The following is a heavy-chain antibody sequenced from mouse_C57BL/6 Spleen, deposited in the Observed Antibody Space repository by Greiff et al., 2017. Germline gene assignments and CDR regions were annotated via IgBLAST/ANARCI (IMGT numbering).Heavy chain of an antibody. CDR2: ISYSGST. CDR3: ASDSNGSPYWYFDV. CDR1: GYSITSGYD. Sequence: EVKLMESGPGMVKPSQSLSLTCTVTGYSITSGYDWHWIRHFPGNKLEWMGYISYSGSTNYNPSLKSRISITHDTSKNHFFLKLNSVTTEDTATYYCASDSNGSPYWYFDVWGTGTTVTVSS. D-gene: IGHD2-5*01. J-gene: IGHJ1*03. V-gene: IGHV3-1*01.